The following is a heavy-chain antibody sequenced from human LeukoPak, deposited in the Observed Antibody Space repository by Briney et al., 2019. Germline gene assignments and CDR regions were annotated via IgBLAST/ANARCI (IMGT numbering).Heavy chain of an antibody. Sequence: SETLSLTCTVSGGSISSYHWNWIRQFPGKGLEWIGHINYSGSTVYNPSLKSRVTISVDTSKNQFSRKLSSVTAADTAVYYCARRWGYSSSPHFDYWGQGTLVTVSS. D-gene: IGHD6-6*01. J-gene: IGHJ4*02. V-gene: IGHV4-59*08. CDR3: ARRWGYSSSPHFDY. CDR1: GGSISSYH. CDR2: INYSGST.